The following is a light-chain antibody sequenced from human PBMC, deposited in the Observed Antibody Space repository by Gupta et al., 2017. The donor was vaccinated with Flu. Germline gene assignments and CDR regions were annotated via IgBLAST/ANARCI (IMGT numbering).Light chain of an antibody. CDR1: YD. V-gene: IGLV1-40*01. Sequence: YDDHWYQQLPGAAATILIYGNNNRRSGGTARLSCATAGSSAALAITRLQAEDEDADYCQSYDGSLSSFCVFGGGTKLTVL. CDR2: GNN. CDR3: QSYDGSLSSFCV. J-gene: IGLJ3*02.